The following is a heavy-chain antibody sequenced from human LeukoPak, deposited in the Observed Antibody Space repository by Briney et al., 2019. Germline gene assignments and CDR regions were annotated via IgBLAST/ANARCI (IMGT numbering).Heavy chain of an antibody. D-gene: IGHD3-3*01. V-gene: IGHV1-18*01. J-gene: IGHJ4*02. Sequence: GASVKVSCKASGYTFTSYGISWVRQAPGQGLEWMGWISAYNGNTNYAQKFQGRVTMTRDTSISTAYMELSRLRSDDTAIYYCARGSRGFGVVIISDYWGQGTLVTVSS. CDR1: GYTFTSYG. CDR2: ISAYNGNT. CDR3: ARGSRGFGVVIISDY.